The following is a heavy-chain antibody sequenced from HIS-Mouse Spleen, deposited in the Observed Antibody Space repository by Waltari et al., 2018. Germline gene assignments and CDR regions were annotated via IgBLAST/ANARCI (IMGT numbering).Heavy chain of an antibody. J-gene: IGHJ3*02. CDR1: GGSISRSSYY. CDR3: ARGIAAAGLRGAFDI. V-gene: IGHV4-39*07. CDR2: IYYSGST. D-gene: IGHD6-13*01. Sequence: QLQLQESGPGLVKPSETLSLTCTVPGGSISRSSYYWGWIRQPPGKGLEWIGSIYYSGSTYYNPSLKSRVTISVDTSKNQFSLKLSSVTAADTAVYYCARGIAAAGLRGAFDIWGQGTMVTVSS.